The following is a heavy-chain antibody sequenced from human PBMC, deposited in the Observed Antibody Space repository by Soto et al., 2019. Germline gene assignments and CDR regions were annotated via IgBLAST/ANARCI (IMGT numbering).Heavy chain of an antibody. CDR3: ARGDTYFDY. V-gene: IGHV4-59*01. J-gene: IGHJ4*02. Sequence: SETLSLTXTVSGGSISSYYWSWIRQPPGKGLEWIGYIYYSGSTNYNPSLKSRVTISVDTSKNQFSLKLTSVTAADTAVYYCARGDTYFDYWGQGTLVTSPQ. CDR1: GGSISSYY. CDR2: IYYSGST. D-gene: IGHD5-18*01.